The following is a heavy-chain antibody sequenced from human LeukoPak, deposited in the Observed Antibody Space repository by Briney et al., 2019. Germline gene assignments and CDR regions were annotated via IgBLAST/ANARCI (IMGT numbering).Heavy chain of an antibody. CDR1: GFTFSSYE. Sequence: GGSLRLSCAASGFTFSSYEMHWVRQAPGKGLEWVSYISSSASTIYYADSVKGRFTISRDNAKNTLYLQMNSLRAEDTAVYYCVRDWGYDSSGYWQKYFDTWGQGTLVTVSS. V-gene: IGHV3-48*03. D-gene: IGHD3-22*01. CDR3: VRDWGYDSSGYWQKYFDT. J-gene: IGHJ4*02. CDR2: ISSSASTI.